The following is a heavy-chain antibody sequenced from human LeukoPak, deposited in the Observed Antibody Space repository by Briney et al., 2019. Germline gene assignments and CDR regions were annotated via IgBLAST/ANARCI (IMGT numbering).Heavy chain of an antibody. V-gene: IGHV1-2*02. CDR3: ARDGGSYSKDFDY. D-gene: IGHD1-26*01. Sequence: ASVKVSCKASVYTFTVDYMHCVRQAPRQGVEWVGWINPNSGGTNYAQKFQGRVTMARDTSISTAYMELSRLRSDDTAVYYCARDGGSYSKDFDYWGQGTLVTVSS. CDR1: VYTFTVDY. J-gene: IGHJ4*02. CDR2: INPNSGGT.